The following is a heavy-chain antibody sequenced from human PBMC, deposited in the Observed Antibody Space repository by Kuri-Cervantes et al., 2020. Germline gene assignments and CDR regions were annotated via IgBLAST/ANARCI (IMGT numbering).Heavy chain of an antibody. Sequence: GSLRLSCAASGFVFSNYGMHWVRQAAGKGLEWVAVIRLDGNNIYYGDSVQGRFTISRDNSKKTLYLQMDSLRVDDTAVYYCARDPIAATGRGGSFDYWGQGTPVTVSS. D-gene: IGHD6-13*01. J-gene: IGHJ4*02. CDR2: IRLDGNNI. CDR3: ARDPIAATGRGGSFDY. V-gene: IGHV3-33*01. CDR1: GFVFSNYG.